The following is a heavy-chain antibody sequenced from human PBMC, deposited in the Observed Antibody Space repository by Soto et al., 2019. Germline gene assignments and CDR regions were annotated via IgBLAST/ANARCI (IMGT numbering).Heavy chain of an antibody. CDR2: INPNSGGT. J-gene: IGHJ3*02. CDR3: AAELTYCGGDCYPKGGDAFDI. Sequence: ASVKVSCKASGYTFTGYYMHCVRQAPGQGLEWMGWINPNSGGTNYAQKFQGRVTMTRDTSISTAYMELSRLRSDDTAVYYCAAELTYCGGDCYPKGGDAFDIWGQGTMVTVSS. D-gene: IGHD2-21*02. CDR1: GYTFTGYY. V-gene: IGHV1-2*02.